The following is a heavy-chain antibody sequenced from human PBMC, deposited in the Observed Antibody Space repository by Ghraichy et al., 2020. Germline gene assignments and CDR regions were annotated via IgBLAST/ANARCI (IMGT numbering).Heavy chain of an antibody. J-gene: IGHJ4*01. CDR2: INSDETST. V-gene: IGHV3-74*01. CDR3: AKVRDGTPPSPTLIDY. D-gene: IGHD6-13*01. CDR1: GFTFSSYW. Sequence: LSLTCAASGFTFSSYWMHWVRQAPGKGLVWVSRINSDETSTRYADSVKGRFTISRDNAKNTLYLQMNGLRDEDTALYYCAKVRDGTPPSPTLIDYWGHGTLVTVSS.